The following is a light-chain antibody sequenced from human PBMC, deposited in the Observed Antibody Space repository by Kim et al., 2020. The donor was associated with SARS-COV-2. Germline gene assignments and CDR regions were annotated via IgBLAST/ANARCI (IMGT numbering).Light chain of an antibody. J-gene: IGKJ2*01. CDR1: QNIDNW. V-gene: IGKV1-5*03. Sequence: SASVGDRVTITCRASQNIDNWLAWFQQKPGKAPKLLIYKAFTLESGVPSRFSGSASGTEFTLTISSLQPDDFATYYCQQYHTLPYTFAQGTRLEI. CDR3: QQYHTLPYT. CDR2: KAF.